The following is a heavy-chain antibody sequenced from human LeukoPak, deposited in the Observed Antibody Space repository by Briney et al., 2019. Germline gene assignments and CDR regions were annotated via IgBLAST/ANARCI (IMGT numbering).Heavy chain of an antibody. CDR1: GFAFGNYA. V-gene: IGHV3-48*03. J-gene: IGHJ4*02. Sequence: GGSLRLSCAASGFAFGNYAMHWVRQAPGKGLEWVSYISSSGSTIYYADSVKGRFTISRDNAKNSLYLQMNSLRAEDTAVYYCARGRGPFDYWGQGTLVTVSS. CDR2: ISSSGSTI. CDR3: ARGRGPFDY.